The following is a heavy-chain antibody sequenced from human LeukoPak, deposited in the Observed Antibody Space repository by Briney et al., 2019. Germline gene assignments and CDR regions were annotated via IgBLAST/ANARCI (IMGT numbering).Heavy chain of an antibody. Sequence: ASVKVSCKASGGTFSSYAISWVRQAPGQGLEWMGGIIPIFGTANYAQKFQGRVTITADESTSTAYMELSSLRSEDTAVYYCARRVKAVRGVHDAFDIWCQGTMVTVSS. CDR1: GGTFSSYA. V-gene: IGHV1-69*13. CDR2: IIPIFGTA. CDR3: ARRVKAVRGVHDAFDI. D-gene: IGHD3-10*01. J-gene: IGHJ3*02.